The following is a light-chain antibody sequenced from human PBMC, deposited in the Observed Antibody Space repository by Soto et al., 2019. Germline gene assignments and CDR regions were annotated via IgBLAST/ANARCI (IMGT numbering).Light chain of an antibody. J-gene: IGKJ4*01. CDR1: QSVASN. Sequence: EMVMTQSPATLSVSPGERATLSCRASQSVASNLAWYQQKPDQAPRLLIYGASTRATGITARFSGSGSGTEFTLTISSLQSEDFAVYYCQQYNNWLTFGGGTKVEIK. CDR3: QQYNNWLT. V-gene: IGKV3-15*01. CDR2: GAS.